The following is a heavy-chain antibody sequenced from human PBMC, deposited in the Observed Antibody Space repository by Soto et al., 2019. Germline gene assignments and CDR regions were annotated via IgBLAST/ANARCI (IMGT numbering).Heavy chain of an antibody. J-gene: IGHJ5*02. CDR2: ISSTGRYI. D-gene: IGHD5-12*01. CDR1: GFSFGNSD. V-gene: IGHV3-11*04. Sequence: PGGSLRLSCASSGFSFGNSDMTWIRQDPGKGLEWVSYISSTGRYIYIADSVKGRFTISRDNAKKSVYLQMSSLTAEDAALYFCARERYSGYDGRRYCLFDPRGQGTQVTVSS. CDR3: ARERYSGYDGRRYCLFDP.